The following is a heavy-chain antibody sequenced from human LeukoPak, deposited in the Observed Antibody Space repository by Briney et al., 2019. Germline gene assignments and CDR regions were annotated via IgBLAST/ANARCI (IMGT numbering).Heavy chain of an antibody. V-gene: IGHV1-18*01. CDR2: ISAYNGNT. Sequence: GASVKVSCKASGYTFTNYGISWVRQAPGQGLEWMGWISAYNGNTNYAQSLQGRVTMTTDTSTSTAYMELRSLRSDDTAVYYCARGRGNCSGGSCYLYYFDYWGQGTLVTVSS. CDR1: GYTFTNYG. CDR3: ARGRGNCSGGSCYLYYFDY. D-gene: IGHD2-15*01. J-gene: IGHJ4*02.